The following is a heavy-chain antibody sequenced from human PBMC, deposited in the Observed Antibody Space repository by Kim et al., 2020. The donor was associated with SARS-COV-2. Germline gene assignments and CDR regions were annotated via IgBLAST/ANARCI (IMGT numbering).Heavy chain of an antibody. Sequence: GGSLRLSCAASGFTFSSYGMHWVRQAPGKGLEWVAVISYDGSNKYYADSVKGRFTISRDNSKNTLYLQMNSLRAEDTAVYYCAKDRSSSWYWGFDYWGQGTLVTVSS. CDR2: ISYDGSNK. D-gene: IGHD6-13*01. CDR3: AKDRSSSWYWGFDY. J-gene: IGHJ4*02. CDR1: GFTFSSYG. V-gene: IGHV3-30*18.